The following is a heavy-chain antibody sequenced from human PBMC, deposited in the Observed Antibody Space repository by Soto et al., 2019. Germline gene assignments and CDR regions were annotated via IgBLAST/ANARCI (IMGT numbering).Heavy chain of an antibody. CDR1: GFTFSSYA. CDR2: ISYDGSNK. J-gene: IGHJ4*02. CDR3: AREIPVRYSYGYFDY. D-gene: IGHD5-18*01. V-gene: IGHV3-30-3*01. Sequence: GGSLRLSCAASGFTFSSYAMHWVRQAPGKGLEWVAVISYDGSNKYYADSVKGRFTISRDNSKNTLYLQMNSLRAEDTAVYYCAREIPVRYSYGYFDYWGQGTLVTVSS.